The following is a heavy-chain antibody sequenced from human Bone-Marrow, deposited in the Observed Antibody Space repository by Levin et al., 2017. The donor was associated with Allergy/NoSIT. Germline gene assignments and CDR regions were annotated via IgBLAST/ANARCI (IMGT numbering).Heavy chain of an antibody. Sequence: SCAASGFNFSTYNMNWVRQAPGKALEWVSSINSGSTDIYYADSLKGRFTISRDNAENSLYLQMNGLRAGDTAGYYCARDRTYGILRNYGMDVWGQGTTVTVSS. CDR2: INSGSTDI. CDR1: GFNFSTYN. V-gene: IGHV3-21*01. J-gene: IGHJ6*02. D-gene: IGHD3-9*01. CDR3: ARDRTYGILRNYGMDV.